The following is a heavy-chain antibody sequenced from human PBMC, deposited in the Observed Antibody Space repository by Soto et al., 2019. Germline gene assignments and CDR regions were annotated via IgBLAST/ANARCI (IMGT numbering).Heavy chain of an antibody. Sequence: QVQLQESGPGLVKPSQTLSLTCTVSGASMSSGGYYWTWIRQSPGKGLEWIGYIYYSGSTYYNPSLESRVAISLATSRSQFSLTLPSVTAADTAIYYCARDRHNNFFDPWGQGTLVTVSS. D-gene: IGHD6-6*01. J-gene: IGHJ5*02. CDR2: IYYSGST. CDR1: GASMSSGGYY. V-gene: IGHV4-31*03. CDR3: ARDRHNNFFDP.